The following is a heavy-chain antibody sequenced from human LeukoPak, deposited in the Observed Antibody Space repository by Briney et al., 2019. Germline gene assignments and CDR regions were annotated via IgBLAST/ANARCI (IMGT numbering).Heavy chain of an antibody. CDR2: ISGSGAKT. CDR3: AKDGYSGTYNKFDY. Sequence: GGSLRLSCAASGFSLRSYAMSWLRQAPGKGLEWVSGISGSGAKTYYADSVKGRFTISRDNSKNTVFLQMNSLRAEDTAVYYCAKDGYSGTYNKFDYWGQGTLVTVSS. CDR1: GFSLRSYA. D-gene: IGHD1-26*01. V-gene: IGHV3-23*01. J-gene: IGHJ4*02.